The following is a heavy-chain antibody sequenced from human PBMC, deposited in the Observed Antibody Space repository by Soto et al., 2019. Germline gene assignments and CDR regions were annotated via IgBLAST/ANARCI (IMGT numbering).Heavy chain of an antibody. CDR1: GDSVSSNNAA. Sequence: PSQTLSLTCAISGDSVSSNNAAWNWIRQSPSRGLEWLGRTYYRSKWYSDYSLSVKSRITINPDTSKDQFSLQLNSVTPEDTALYYCARAKEYTRPSVMDVWGQGSTVIVSS. V-gene: IGHV6-1*01. CDR2: TYYRSKWYS. D-gene: IGHD6-6*01. J-gene: IGHJ6*02. CDR3: ARAKEYTRPSVMDV.